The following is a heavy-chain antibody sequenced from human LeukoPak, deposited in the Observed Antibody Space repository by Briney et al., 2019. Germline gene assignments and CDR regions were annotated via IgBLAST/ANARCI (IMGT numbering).Heavy chain of an antibody. CDR2: IYYSGST. V-gene: IGHV4-59*04. CDR3: ARHGYYDSSGYSYFDY. D-gene: IGHD3-22*01. Sequence: SETLSLTCTVSGGSISSYYWSWIRQPPGKGLEWIGYIYYSGSTYYNPSLKSRVTISVDTSKNQFSLKLSSVTAADTAVYYCARHGYYDSSGYSYFDYWGQGTLVTVSS. J-gene: IGHJ4*02. CDR1: GGSISSYY.